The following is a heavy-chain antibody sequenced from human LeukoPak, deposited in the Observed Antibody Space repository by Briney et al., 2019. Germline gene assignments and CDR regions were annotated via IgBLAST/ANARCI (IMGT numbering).Heavy chain of an antibody. D-gene: IGHD3-9*01. CDR3: AKPKFSVLWFFDY. CDR1: GFTFNNYA. CDR2: ISYDGYNE. Sequence: PGGSLRLSCAASGFTFNNYAMHWVRQSPGRGLEWLAFISYDGYNEDYADSVRGRLSISRDNSKNTLYLQMSSLRPEDTAVYYCAKPKFSVLWFFDYWGQGSLVTVSS. J-gene: IGHJ4*02. V-gene: IGHV3-30*18.